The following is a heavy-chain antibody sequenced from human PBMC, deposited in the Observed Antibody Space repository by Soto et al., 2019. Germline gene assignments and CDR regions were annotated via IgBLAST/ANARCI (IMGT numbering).Heavy chain of an antibody. Sequence: SETLSLTCTVSGGSISSSSYYWGWIRQPPGKGLEWIGSIYYSGSTYYNPSLKSRVTISVDTSKNQFSLKLSPVTAADTAVYYCARHGPPYYYYMDVWGKGTTVTVSS. CDR3: ARHGPPYYYYMDV. V-gene: IGHV4-39*01. J-gene: IGHJ6*03. CDR2: IYYSGST. CDR1: GGSISSSSYY.